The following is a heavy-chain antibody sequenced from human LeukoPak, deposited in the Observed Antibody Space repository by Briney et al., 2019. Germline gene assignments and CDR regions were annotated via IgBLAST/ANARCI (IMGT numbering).Heavy chain of an antibody. D-gene: IGHD4-23*01. CDR2: IYYSGST. V-gene: IGHV4-39*01. CDR1: GGSISSSSYY. CDR3: ARQDYGGNPGGYMDV. J-gene: IGHJ6*03. Sequence: SETLSLTCTVSGGSISSSSYYWGWIRQPPGKGREWIGSIYYSGSTYYNPSLKSRVTISVDTSKNQFSLKLSSVTAADTAVYYCARQDYGGNPGGYMDVWGKGTTVTVSS.